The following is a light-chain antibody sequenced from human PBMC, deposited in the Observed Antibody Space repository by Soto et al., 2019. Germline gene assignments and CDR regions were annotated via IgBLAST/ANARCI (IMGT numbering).Light chain of an antibody. V-gene: IGLV3-21*04. CDR1: NIGSKS. J-gene: IGLJ3*02. CDR2: YDS. Sequence: SYELTQSPSVSVAPGKTARITCGGNNIGSKSVHWYQQKPGQAPVLVIYYDSDRPSGIPERFSGSNSGNTATLTISRVEAGDEADYYCQVWDSSNDHWVFGGGTKVTVL. CDR3: QVWDSSNDHWV.